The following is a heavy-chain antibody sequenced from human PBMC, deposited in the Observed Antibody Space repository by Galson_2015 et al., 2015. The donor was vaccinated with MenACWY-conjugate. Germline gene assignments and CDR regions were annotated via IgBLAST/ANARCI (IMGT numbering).Heavy chain of an antibody. D-gene: IGHD3-10*01. CDR1: GFTFSSYA. CDR3: AKRIEGSGSYSRGFWYFDL. J-gene: IGHJ2*01. CDR2: ISGSGGST. Sequence: SLRLSCAASGFTFSSYAMSWVRQAPGKGLEWVSAISGSGGSTYYADSVKGRFTISRDNSKNTLYLQMNSLRAEDTAVYYCAKRIEGSGSYSRGFWYFDLWGRGTLVTVSS. V-gene: IGHV3-23*01.